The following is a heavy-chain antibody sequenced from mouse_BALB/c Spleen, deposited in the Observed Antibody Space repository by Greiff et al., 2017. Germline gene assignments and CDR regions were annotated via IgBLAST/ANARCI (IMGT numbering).Heavy chain of an antibody. CDR3: TREEGYAMDY. CDR2: IDPETGGT. CDR1: GYTFTDYE. V-gene: IGHV1-15*01. Sequence: QVQLQQSGAELVRPGASVTLSCKASGYTFTDYEMHWVKQTPVHGLEWIGAIDPETGGTAYNQKFKGKATLTADKSSSTAYMELRSLTSEDSAVYYCTREEGYAMDYWGQGTSVTVSS. J-gene: IGHJ4*01.